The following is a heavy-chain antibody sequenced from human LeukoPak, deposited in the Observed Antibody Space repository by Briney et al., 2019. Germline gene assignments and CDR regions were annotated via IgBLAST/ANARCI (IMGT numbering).Heavy chain of an antibody. CDR3: ARGPITGWFDP. Sequence: GGSLRLSCAASGFAFSSYEMNWVRQAPGKGLEWVSYISSSSSTIYYADSVKGRFTISRDNAKNSLYLQMNSLRAEDTAVYYCARGPITGWFDPWGQGTLVTVSS. V-gene: IGHV3-48*01. D-gene: IGHD1-14*01. CDR2: ISSSSSTI. CDR1: GFAFSSYE. J-gene: IGHJ5*02.